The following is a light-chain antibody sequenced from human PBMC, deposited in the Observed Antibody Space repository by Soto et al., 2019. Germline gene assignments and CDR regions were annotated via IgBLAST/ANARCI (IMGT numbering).Light chain of an antibody. V-gene: IGKV1-9*01. CDR1: QGISSY. J-gene: IGKJ4*01. Sequence: IQLTQSPSSLSASVGDRVTITCLASQGISSYLAWYQQKPGKAPKLLIYAASTLQSGVPSRLSGSGSGTEFTLTISSLQPDDFANYYCQQYNSYSPLTFGGGTKVDIK. CDR3: QQYNSYSPLT. CDR2: AAS.